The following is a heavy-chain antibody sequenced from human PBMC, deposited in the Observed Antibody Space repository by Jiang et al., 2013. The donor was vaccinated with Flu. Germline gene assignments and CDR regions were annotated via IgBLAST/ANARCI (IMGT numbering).Heavy chain of an antibody. J-gene: IGHJ4*02. CDR2: IYHSGST. CDR3: ARGGPVLRYFDWLLTQTPFDY. Sequence: PGLVKPSETLSLACAVSGGSISSSNWWSWVRQPPGKGLEWIGEIYHSGSTNYNPSLKSRVTISVDKSKNQFSLKLSSVTAADTAVYYCARGGPVLRYFDWLLTQTPFDYWGQGTLVTVSS. CDR1: GGSISSSNW. D-gene: IGHD3-9*01. V-gene: IGHV4-4*02.